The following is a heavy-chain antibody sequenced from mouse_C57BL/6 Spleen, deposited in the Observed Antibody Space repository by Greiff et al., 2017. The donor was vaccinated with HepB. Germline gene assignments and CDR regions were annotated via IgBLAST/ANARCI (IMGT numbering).Heavy chain of an antibody. Sequence: EVQVVESGPGLAKPSQSLSLSCSVSGYSITSDYWNWIRKFPGHKLEYMGYISYSGSTYYNPSLKSRISITLDTAKNQYYLQLNSVTTEDTATYYCERFYIEAYYFDYWGQGTTLTVSS. CDR1: GYSITSDY. D-gene: IGHD1-3*01. V-gene: IGHV3-8*01. CDR2: ISYSGST. CDR3: ERFYIEAYYFDY. J-gene: IGHJ2*01.